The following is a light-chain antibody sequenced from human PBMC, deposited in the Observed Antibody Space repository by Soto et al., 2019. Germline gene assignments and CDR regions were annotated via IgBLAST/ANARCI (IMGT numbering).Light chain of an antibody. J-gene: IGLJ2*01. Sequence: QSALTQPASVSGSPGQSITISCTGTSSDVGGYNYVSWHQQHPGKAPKLMIFEVSNRPSGVPDRFSGSKSGNTASLTISGLQAEDEADYYCSSYAGSNGVIFGGGTKLTVL. V-gene: IGLV2-14*01. CDR2: EVS. CDR3: SSYAGSNGVI. CDR1: SSDVGGYNY.